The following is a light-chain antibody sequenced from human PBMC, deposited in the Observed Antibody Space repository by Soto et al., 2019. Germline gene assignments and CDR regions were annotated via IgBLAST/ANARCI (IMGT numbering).Light chain of an antibody. CDR3: SSYATSSTLV. Sequence: QSALTQPASVSGSPGQSITISCTGTSSDVGGYKYVSWYQQHPGKAPKLMIYEVSNRPSGVSNRFSGSKSGNTAYLTISGLQAEDEADYYCSSYATSSTLVFGGGTKLTVL. CDR2: EVS. V-gene: IGLV2-14*01. CDR1: SSDVGGYKY. J-gene: IGLJ2*01.